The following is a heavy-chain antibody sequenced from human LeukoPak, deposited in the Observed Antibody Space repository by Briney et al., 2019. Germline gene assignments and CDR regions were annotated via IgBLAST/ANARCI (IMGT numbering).Heavy chain of an antibody. J-gene: IGHJ3*02. CDR3: ARGSIVVVVAARWAFDI. Sequence: SVKVSCKASGGTFSSYAISWVRQAPGQGLEWMGGIIPIFGTANCAQKFQGRVTITADKSTSTAYMELSSLRSEDTAVYYCARGSIVVVVAARWAFDIWGQGTMVTVSS. CDR2: IIPIFGTA. V-gene: IGHV1-69*06. CDR1: GGTFSSYA. D-gene: IGHD2-15*01.